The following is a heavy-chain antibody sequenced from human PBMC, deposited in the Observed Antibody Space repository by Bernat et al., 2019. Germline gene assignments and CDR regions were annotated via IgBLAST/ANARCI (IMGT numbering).Heavy chain of an antibody. CDR3: ASSGYSKY. CDR1: GFTFSDYY. D-gene: IGHD6-13*01. V-gene: IGHV3-53*04. J-gene: IGHJ4*02. CDR2: IYSGGST. Sequence: VQLVESGGGLVKPGGSLRLSCAASGFTFSDYYMSWVRQAPGKGLEWVSVIYSGGSTYYADSVKGRFTISRHNSKNTLYLQMNSLRAEDTAVYYCASSGYSKYWGQGTLVTVSS.